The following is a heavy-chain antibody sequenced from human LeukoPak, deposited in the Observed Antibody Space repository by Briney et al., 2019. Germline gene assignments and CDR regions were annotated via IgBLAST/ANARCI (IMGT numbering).Heavy chain of an antibody. CDR3: ARDRYYYGLRWFDP. CDR2: IYTSGST. V-gene: IGHV4-4*07. D-gene: IGHD3-10*01. CDR1: GGSISSYY. J-gene: IGHJ5*02. Sequence: PETQSLTCTVSGGSISSYYWSWIRQLAGKGLEWIGRIYTSGSTNYNPSLKSRVTMSVDTSKNQFSLKLSSVTAADTAVYYCARDRYYYGLRWFDPWGQGTLVTVSS.